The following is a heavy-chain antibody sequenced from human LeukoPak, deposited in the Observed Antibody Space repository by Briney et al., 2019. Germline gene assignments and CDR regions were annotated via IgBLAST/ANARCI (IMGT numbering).Heavy chain of an antibody. CDR3: ARDGPGYYYYMDV. Sequence: SQTLSLTCTVSGGSISSGDYYWSWIRQPPGKGLEWIGYIYYSGSTYYNPSLKSRVTISVDTSKNQFSLKLSSVTAADTAVYYCARDGPGYYYYMDVWGKGTTVTVSS. CDR2: IYYSGST. CDR1: GGSISSGDYY. J-gene: IGHJ6*03. V-gene: IGHV4-30-4*08.